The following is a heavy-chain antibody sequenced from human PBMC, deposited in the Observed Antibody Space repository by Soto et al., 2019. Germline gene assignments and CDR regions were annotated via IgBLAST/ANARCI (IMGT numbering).Heavy chain of an antibody. CDR3: AGNTVTGTAAFDY. D-gene: IGHD4-17*01. Sequence: EVQLVESGGGLVQPGGSLRLSCAASGFTFSSYSMNWVRQAPGKGLEWVSYISSSSSTIYYADSVKGRFTISRDNARNPLNLQRNSLRDEDTAVYYCAGNTVTGTAAFDYWGRETLVTVSS. V-gene: IGHV3-48*02. J-gene: IGHJ4*02. CDR2: ISSSSSTI. CDR1: GFTFSSYS.